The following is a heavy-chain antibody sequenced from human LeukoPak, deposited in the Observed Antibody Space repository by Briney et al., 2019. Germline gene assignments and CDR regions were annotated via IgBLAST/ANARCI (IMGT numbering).Heavy chain of an antibody. V-gene: IGHV3-33*01. CDR2: IWYDGSNQ. CDR3: ARDIYPYLNILTGSPDY. CDR1: GFIFSNYG. Sequence: GGSLRLSCAASGFIFSNYGMHWVRQAPGKGLEWVAVIWYDGSNQEYADSVKGRFTISRDNSKNTLYLQMNSLRAEDTAVYYCARDIYPYLNILTGSPDYWGQGTLVTVSS. D-gene: IGHD3-9*01. J-gene: IGHJ4*02.